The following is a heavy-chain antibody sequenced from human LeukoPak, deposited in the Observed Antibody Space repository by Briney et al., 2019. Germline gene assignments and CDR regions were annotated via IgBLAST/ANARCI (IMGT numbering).Heavy chain of an antibody. CDR3: ARIRRNSNDWYADDK. CDR2: ISTSGTTM. J-gene: IGHJ4*02. Sequence: AGSLRLSCAASGFAFNEYFMGWVRQPPGKGPEWVSYISTSGTTMFYADSVRGRFTVSRDNAKNSLYLQMNSLRVEDTAVYYCARIRRNSNDWYADDKWGQGTLVTVSS. CDR1: GFAFNEYF. D-gene: IGHD6-19*01. V-gene: IGHV3-11*01.